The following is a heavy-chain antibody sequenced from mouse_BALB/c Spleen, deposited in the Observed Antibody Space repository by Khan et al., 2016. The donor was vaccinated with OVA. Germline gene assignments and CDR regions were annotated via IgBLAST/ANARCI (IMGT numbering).Heavy chain of an antibody. CDR1: GSASTNYG. CDR3: AIIFYGYDWFAY. Sequence: QVQLKESGPGLVAPSQSLSIACTVSGSASTNYGVSWARQTPGKGLEWLGVIWSDGNTNYHSSLKSRLTITRDNSKRQVLLKLNSLQTDDTATYYCAIIFYGYDWFAYWGQGTLVTVSA. J-gene: IGHJ3*01. V-gene: IGHV2-3*01. D-gene: IGHD2-2*01. CDR2: IWSDGNT.